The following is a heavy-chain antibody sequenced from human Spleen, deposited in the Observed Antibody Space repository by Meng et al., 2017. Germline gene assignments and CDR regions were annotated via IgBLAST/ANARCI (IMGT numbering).Heavy chain of an antibody. J-gene: IGHJ3*02. CDR3: AKTIIVIIDGCDI. V-gene: IGHV3-23*01. CDR1: GFTFSSYA. Sequence: GESLKISCAASGFTFSSYAMSWVRQAPGKGLEWVSAISGSGGSTYYADSVKGRITISRDDSKSTLFLQMNSLRAEDAAIYYCAKTIIVIIDGCDIWGQGTMVTVSS. CDR2: ISGSGGST. D-gene: IGHD3-22*01.